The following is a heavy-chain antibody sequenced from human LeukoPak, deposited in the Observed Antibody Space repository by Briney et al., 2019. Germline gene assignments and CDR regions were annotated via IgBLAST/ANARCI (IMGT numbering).Heavy chain of an antibody. V-gene: IGHV5-51*01. CDR3: ARRDGSSSWSWESFDY. D-gene: IGHD6-13*01. CDR2: IYPGDSDT. J-gene: IGHJ4*02. Sequence: GESLKISCKGSGYSFTCYWIGWVRQMPGKGLEWMGIIYPGDSDTRYSPSFQGQVTISADKSISTAYLQWSSLKASDTAMYYCARRDGSSSWSWESFDYWGQGTLVTVSS. CDR1: GYSFTCYW.